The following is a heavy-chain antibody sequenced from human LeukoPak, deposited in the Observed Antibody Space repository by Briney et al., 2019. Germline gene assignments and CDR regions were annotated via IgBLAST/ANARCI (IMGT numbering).Heavy chain of an antibody. Sequence: GGSLRLSCAASALTVSRNYMSWVRQAPGKGLEWVSVIYSGGSTYYADSVKGRFTISRDNSKNTLYLQMNSLRAEDTAVYYCAKDSPAYYYDSSGYSHWGQGTLVTVSS. V-gene: IGHV3-53*05. CDR3: AKDSPAYYYDSSGYSH. J-gene: IGHJ1*01. D-gene: IGHD3-22*01. CDR1: ALTVSRNY. CDR2: IYSGGST.